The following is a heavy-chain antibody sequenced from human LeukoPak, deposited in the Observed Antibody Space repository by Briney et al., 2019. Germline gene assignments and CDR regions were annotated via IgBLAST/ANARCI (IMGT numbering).Heavy chain of an antibody. CDR2: IKPDGSEK. CDR1: GFTFSNYW. V-gene: IGHV3-7*01. Sequence: PGGSLRLSCAASGFTFSNYWMTWFRQTPGKGLEWVGNIKPDGSEKYYVDSVKGRFTISRDNAKNSLFLQMSSLRVEDTAVYYCARDNKRPLLFDYWGQGTLVTVSS. J-gene: IGHJ4*02. CDR3: ARDNKRPLLFDY. D-gene: IGHD2/OR15-2a*01.